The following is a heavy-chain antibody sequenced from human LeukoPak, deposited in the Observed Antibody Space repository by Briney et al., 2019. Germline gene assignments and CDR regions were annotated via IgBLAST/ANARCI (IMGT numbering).Heavy chain of an antibody. CDR1: GFIFSSYE. CDR2: ITSSRITL. J-gene: IGHJ4*02. Sequence: GGSLRLSCVASGFIFSSYEMHWVRQAPGKGLEWVSYITSSRITLHYADSVKGRFTISRDNAKNSLYLQMNSLRAEDTAVYYCARGSLTGYDSSGYITPARFDLWGQGTLVIVSS. V-gene: IGHV3-48*03. CDR3: ARGSLTGYDSSGYITPARFDL. D-gene: IGHD3-22*01.